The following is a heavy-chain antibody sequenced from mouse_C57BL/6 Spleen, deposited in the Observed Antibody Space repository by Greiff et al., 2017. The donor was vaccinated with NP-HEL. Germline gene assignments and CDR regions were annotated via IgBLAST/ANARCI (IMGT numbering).Heavy chain of an antibody. V-gene: IGHV1-26*01. CDR1: GYTFTDYY. CDR3: AKGGRGAMDD. D-gene: IGHD3-3*01. J-gene: IGHJ4*01. Sequence: VQLQQSGPELVKPGASVKISCKASGYTFTDYYMNWVKQSHGQSLEWIGDINPNNGGTSYNQKFKGKATLTVDKSSSTAYMELRSLTSEDSAVYYCAKGGRGAMDDWGKGPSVTVSS. CDR2: INPNNGGT.